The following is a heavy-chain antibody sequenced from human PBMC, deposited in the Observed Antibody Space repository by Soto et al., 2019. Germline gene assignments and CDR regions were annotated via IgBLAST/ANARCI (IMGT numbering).Heavy chain of an antibody. CDR3: ARLGYCSNTDCGPVGP. CDR2: MFYSGST. Sequence: QVQLQESGPGLVKLSQTLSLTCTVSGASISSGGYYWSWIRQHPGKGLEWIGHMFYSGSTYYNPSLKSRVTMSADTSKNQLSLKLSSVTAADTAVYYCARLGYCSNTDCGPVGPWGQGILATVSS. J-gene: IGHJ5*02. D-gene: IGHD2-2*01. CDR1: GASISSGGYY. V-gene: IGHV4-31*03.